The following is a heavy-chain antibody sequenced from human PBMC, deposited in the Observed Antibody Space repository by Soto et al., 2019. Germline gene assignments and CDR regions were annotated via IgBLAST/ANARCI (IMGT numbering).Heavy chain of an antibody. D-gene: IGHD5-12*01. CDR3: AGDYEPSYFQH. V-gene: IGHV3-21*01. CDR1: GFTFSSYS. Sequence: PGGSLRLSCAASGFTFSSYSMNWVRQAPGKGLEWVSSISSSSSYIYHADSVKGRFTISRDNAKNSLYLQMNSLRAEDTAVYYCAGDYEPSYFQHWGQGTLVTVSS. CDR2: ISSSSSYI. J-gene: IGHJ1*01.